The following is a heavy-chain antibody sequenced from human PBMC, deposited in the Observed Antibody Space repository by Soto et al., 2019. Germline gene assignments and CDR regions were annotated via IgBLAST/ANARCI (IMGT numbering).Heavy chain of an antibody. D-gene: IGHD3-22*01. CDR3: ARGPPEGAQWLLPTALGY. CDR2: ISAYNGNT. Sequence: ASVKVSCKASGYTFTSYGISWVRQAPGQGLEWMGWISAYNGNTNYAQKLQGRVTMTTDTSTSTAYMELRSLRSDDTAVYYCARGPPEGAQWLLPTALGYWGQGTLVTVS. J-gene: IGHJ4*02. CDR1: GYTFTSYG. V-gene: IGHV1-18*04.